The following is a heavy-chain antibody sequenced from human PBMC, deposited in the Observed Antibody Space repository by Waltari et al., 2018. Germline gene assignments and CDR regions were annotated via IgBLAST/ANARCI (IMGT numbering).Heavy chain of an antibody. D-gene: IGHD4-17*01. V-gene: IGHV3-48*01. CDR1: GFTFKNYA. J-gene: IGHJ4*02. CDR3: AREPTVTGENYFDS. CDR2: IATGSNRL. Sequence: EVQLVESGGGLAQPGGSLRPSCEASGFTFKNYAMNWVRQAPGKGLEWVAYIATGSNRLYYANSVKGRFTISRDNAKDSLFLQMNSLRAEDTALYFCAREPTVTGENYFDSWGQGALVSVSS.